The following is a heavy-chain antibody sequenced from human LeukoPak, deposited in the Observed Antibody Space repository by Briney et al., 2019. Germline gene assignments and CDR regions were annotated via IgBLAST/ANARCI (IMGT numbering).Heavy chain of an antibody. CDR3: ARDRVVTGYYFDY. V-gene: IGHV3-33*01. J-gene: IGHJ4*02. CDR2: IWYDGSNK. Sequence: GGSLRLSCAASGFTFSSYGMHWVRQAPGKGLEWVAVIWYDGSNKYYADSVKGRFTISRDNSKNTLYLQMNSLRAEDTAVYYCARDRVVTGYYFDYWGQGTLVTVSS. CDR1: GFTFSSYG. D-gene: IGHD2-21*02.